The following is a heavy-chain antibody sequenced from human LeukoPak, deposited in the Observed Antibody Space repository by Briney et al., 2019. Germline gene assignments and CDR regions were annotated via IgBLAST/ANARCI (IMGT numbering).Heavy chain of an antibody. D-gene: IGHD6-19*01. V-gene: IGHV3-11*01. CDR3: ARRPSVADNFDY. J-gene: IGHJ4*02. CDR2: ISSSGGTI. Sequence: GGSLRLSCAASGFTFSDYYMSWIRQAPGKGLEWVSYISSSGGTIYYADSVKGRFTISRDNAKNSLYLQMNSLRAEDTAVYYCARRPSVADNFDYWGQGTLVTVSS. CDR1: GFTFSDYY.